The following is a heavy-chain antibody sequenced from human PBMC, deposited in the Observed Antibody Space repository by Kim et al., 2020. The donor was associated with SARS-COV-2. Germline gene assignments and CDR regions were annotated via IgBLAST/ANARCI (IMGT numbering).Heavy chain of an antibody. CDR2: ISYDGSNK. J-gene: IGHJ1*01. CDR1: GFNFGSYG. V-gene: IGHV3-30*03. D-gene: IGHD2-15*01. Sequence: GGSLRLSCAASGFNFGSYGMHWVRQAPGKGLEWVAIISYDGSNKDYADSVKDRFTVSRDNSKNMLYLQMNSLRAEDTAVYYCASHKRRDHNSFEYSQHWGQGTLVTVSS. CDR3: ASHKRRDHNSFEYSQH.